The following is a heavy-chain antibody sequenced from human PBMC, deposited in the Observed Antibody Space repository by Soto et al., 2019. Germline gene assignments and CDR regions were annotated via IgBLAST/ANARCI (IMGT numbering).Heavy chain of an antibody. CDR3: ARDTRSAFYYCSESYYSPDY. CDR2: IWYDGSNK. CDR1: GFTFSSYG. V-gene: IGHV3-33*01. D-gene: IGHD3-10*01. J-gene: IGHJ4*02. Sequence: QVQLVESGGGVVQPGRSLRLSCAASGFTFSSYGMHWVRQAPGKGLEWVAVIWYDGSNKYYADSVKGRFTISRDNSKNTLKLQMNSLRAEYTAVYYCARDTRSAFYYCSESYYSPDYWVQRTLVTVSS.